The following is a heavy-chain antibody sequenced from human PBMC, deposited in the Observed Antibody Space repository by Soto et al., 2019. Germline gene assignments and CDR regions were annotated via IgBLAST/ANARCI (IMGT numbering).Heavy chain of an antibody. CDR3: AKVRIAAAGIVGYYYGMDV. V-gene: IGHV3-23*01. D-gene: IGHD6-13*01. CDR2: ISGSGGST. CDR1: GFTFSSYA. Sequence: EVQLLESGGGLVQPGGSLRLSCAASGFTFSSYAMSWVRQAPGKGLEWVSAISGSGGSTYYADSVKGRFTISRDNSKNTLYLQMNSLRDEETAVYYCAKVRIAAAGIVGYYYGMDVWGQGTTVTVSS. J-gene: IGHJ6*02.